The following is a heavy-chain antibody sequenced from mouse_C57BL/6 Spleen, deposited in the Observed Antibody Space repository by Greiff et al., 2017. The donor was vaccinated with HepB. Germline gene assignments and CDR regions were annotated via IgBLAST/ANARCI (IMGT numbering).Heavy chain of an antibody. CDR2: INPSSGYT. CDR3: ASNDGYYDLFAY. Sequence: QVQLKESGAELARPGASVKMSCKASGYTFTSYTMHWVKQRPGQGLEWIGYINPSSGYTKYNQKFKDKATLTADKSSSTAYMQLSSLTSEDSAVYYCASNDGYYDLFAYWGQGTLVTVSA. J-gene: IGHJ3*01. CDR1: GYTFTSYT. D-gene: IGHD2-3*01. V-gene: IGHV1-4*01.